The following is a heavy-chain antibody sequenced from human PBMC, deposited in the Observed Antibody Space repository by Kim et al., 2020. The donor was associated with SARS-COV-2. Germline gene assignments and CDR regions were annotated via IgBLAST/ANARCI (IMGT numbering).Heavy chain of an antibody. J-gene: IGHJ3*02. Sequence: TTNSNASFKSRVPISVDTAKKPFSLNLISVTAADTAVYYCARGGLRVFDIWGQGTMVTVSS. V-gene: IGHV4-34*01. D-gene: IGHD6-25*01. CDR2: TT. CDR3: ARGGLRVFDI.